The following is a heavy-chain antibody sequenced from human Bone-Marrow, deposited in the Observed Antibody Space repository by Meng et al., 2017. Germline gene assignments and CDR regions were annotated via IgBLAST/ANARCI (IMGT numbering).Heavy chain of an antibody. V-gene: IGHV4-59*01. CDR3: ASVSSSWHGSGMDV. Sequence: SETLSLTCTVSGGSISSYYWSWIRQPPGKGLEWIGYIYYSGSTNYNPSLKSRVTISVDTSKSQFSLKLSPVTATDAAVYYCASVSSSWHGSGMDVWGQGTTVTVSS. D-gene: IGHD6-13*01. CDR1: GGSISSYY. J-gene: IGHJ6*02. CDR2: IYYSGST.